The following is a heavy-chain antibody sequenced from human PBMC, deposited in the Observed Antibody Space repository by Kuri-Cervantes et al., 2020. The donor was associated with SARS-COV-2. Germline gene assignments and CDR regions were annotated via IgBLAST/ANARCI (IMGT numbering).Heavy chain of an antibody. V-gene: IGHV4-59*08. CDR2: IYYSGST. CDR3: AREWELLRGWFDP. D-gene: IGHD1-26*01. Sequence: GSLRLSCTVSGGSITSHYWNWIRQSPGRGLEWIGYIYYSGSTKYNPSLNSRVTMSVDTSKNQFSLKLSSVTAADTAVYYCAREWELLRGWFDPWGQGTLVTVSS. J-gene: IGHJ5*02. CDR1: GGSITSHY.